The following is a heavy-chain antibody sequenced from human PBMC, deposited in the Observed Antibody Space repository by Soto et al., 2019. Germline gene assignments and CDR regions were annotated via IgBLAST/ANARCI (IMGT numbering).Heavy chain of an antibody. V-gene: IGHV1-46*01. Sequence: QVQLVQSGTEVKKPGASVKVSCKASGYTFLDFYIHWVRQAPGQGLEWMGFINPSGGGTTYAQQFQGRRTMTRDTSTSTVYMELISLRSEDTAIYYCARGGLVGATLRGTFDIWGQGTMVTVSA. CDR3: ARGGLVGATLRGTFDI. CDR2: INPSGGGT. CDR1: GYTFLDFY. D-gene: IGHD1-26*01. J-gene: IGHJ3*02.